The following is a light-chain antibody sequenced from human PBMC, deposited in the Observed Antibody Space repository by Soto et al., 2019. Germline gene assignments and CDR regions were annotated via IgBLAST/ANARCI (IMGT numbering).Light chain of an antibody. CDR3: QHYDSYSET. CDR1: QTIRSW. J-gene: IGKJ1*01. Sequence: DIQMTQSPSTLSVSVGDRVTITCRASQTIRSWLAWYQQKPGKAPKLLIYKASTITSGVPSRFSGSGSGSEFTLTISSLQPDDFATYSCQHYDSYSETFGQGTKVDLK. CDR2: KAS. V-gene: IGKV1-5*03.